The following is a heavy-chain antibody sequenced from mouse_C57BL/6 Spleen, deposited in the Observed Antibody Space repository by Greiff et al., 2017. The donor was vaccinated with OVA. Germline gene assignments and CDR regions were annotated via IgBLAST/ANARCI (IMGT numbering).Heavy chain of an antibody. CDR1: GFTFSSYA. V-gene: IGHV5-4*01. D-gene: IGHD4-1*01. Sequence: EVKLEESGGGLVKPGGSLKLSCAASGFTFSSYAMSWVRQTPEKRLEWVATISDGGSYTYYPDNVKGRFTISRDNAKNNLYLQMSHLKSEDTAMYYCARDQLGREWYFDVWGTGTTVTVSS. CDR2: ISDGGSYT. CDR3: ARDQLGREWYFDV. J-gene: IGHJ1*03.